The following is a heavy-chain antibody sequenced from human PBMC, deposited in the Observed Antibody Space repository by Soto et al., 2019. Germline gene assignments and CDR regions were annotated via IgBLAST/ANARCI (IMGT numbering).Heavy chain of an antibody. Sequence: SVKVSCKASGGTFSSYAISWVRQAPGQGLEWMGGIIPIFGTANYAQKFQGRVTITADESTSTAYMELSSLRSEDTAVYYCARWTAVSAGYSSGWSIVSDYYYYDMDVLGQGTTVTVSS. CDR1: GGTFSSYA. CDR2: IIPIFGTA. D-gene: IGHD6-19*01. CDR3: ARWTAVSAGYSSGWSIVSDYYYYDMDV. J-gene: IGHJ6*02. V-gene: IGHV1-69*13.